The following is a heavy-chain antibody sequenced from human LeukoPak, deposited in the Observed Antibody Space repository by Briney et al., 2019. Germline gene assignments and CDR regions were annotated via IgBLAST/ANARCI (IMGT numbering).Heavy chain of an antibody. CDR3: AKRPPPSEFGGVIVDY. CDR2: ISGSGGYT. D-gene: IGHD3-16*02. J-gene: IGHJ4*02. CDR1: GFTFSNYA. V-gene: IGHV3-23*01. Sequence: GGSLRLSCAASGFTFSNYAMNWVRQAPGKGLEWVSAISGSGGYTYYAGSVKGRFTISRDNSKNTLYLQMNSLRAEDTAVYYCAKRPPPSEFGGVIVDYWGQGTLVTVSS.